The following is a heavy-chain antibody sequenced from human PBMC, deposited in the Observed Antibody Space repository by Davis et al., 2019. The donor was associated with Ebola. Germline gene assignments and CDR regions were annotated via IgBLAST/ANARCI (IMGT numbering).Heavy chain of an antibody. J-gene: IGHJ4*02. V-gene: IGHV3-23*03. Sequence: GESLKISCAASGFTFSSYAMSWVRQAPGKGLEWVSVIYSGGSTYYADSVKGRFTISRDNSKNRLYLQMNSLRVEDTAVYYCARLKWDLRGFDYWGQGTLVTVSS. CDR2: IYSGGST. CDR1: GFTFSSYA. D-gene: IGHD1-26*01. CDR3: ARLKWDLRGFDY.